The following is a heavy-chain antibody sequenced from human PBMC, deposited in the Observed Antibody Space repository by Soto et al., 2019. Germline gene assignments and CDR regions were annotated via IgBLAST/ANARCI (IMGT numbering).Heavy chain of an antibody. J-gene: IGHJ4*02. CDR2: IKPDGSGE. Sequence: EVQLVESGGGLVQPGGSLRLSCTASGITLSRDWMTWVRQAPGKGLEWVASIKPDGSGEYYLDSVQGRLTISRDNTKHSLYLQANSLRADDTATYFCAKLLNGVTALDYWGQGTLVTVSS. CDR3: AKLLNGVTALDY. CDR1: GITLSRDW. D-gene: IGHD2-21*02. V-gene: IGHV3-7*01.